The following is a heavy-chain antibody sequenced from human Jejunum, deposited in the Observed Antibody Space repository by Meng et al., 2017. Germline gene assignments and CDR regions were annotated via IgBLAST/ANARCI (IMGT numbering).Heavy chain of an antibody. J-gene: IGHJ4*02. CDR3: ASGQLVMGFDS. V-gene: IGHV4-4*02. D-gene: IGHD6-6*01. CDR1: GGSIGSDNW. Sequence: QVQLQESGPGLVKPSGTLSLTCAVSGGSIGSDNWWNWVRQPPGKGLEWIGEIYHSGSTNYNPSLKSRVTILVDKSKNQFSLKLTYVTAADKAVYYCASGQLVMGFDSWGQGTLVTVSS. CDR2: IYHSGST.